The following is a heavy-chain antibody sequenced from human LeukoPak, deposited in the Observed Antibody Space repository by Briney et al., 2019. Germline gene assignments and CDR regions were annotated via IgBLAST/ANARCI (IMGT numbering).Heavy chain of an antibody. CDR1: GGSFSGYY. V-gene: IGHV4-31*11. Sequence: SETLSLTCAVYGGSFSGYYWSWIRQHPGKGLEWIGYIYYSESTYYNPSLKSRVTISVDTSKNQFSLKLSSVTAADTAVYYCASAHYYDSSGYPDWGQGTLVTVSS. J-gene: IGHJ4*02. D-gene: IGHD3-22*01. CDR3: ASAHYYDSSGYPD. CDR2: IYYSEST.